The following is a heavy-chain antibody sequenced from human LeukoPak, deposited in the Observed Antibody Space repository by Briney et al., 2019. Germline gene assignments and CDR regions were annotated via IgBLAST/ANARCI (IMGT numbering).Heavy chain of an antibody. J-gene: IGHJ4*02. CDR1: GFTVSINY. Sequence: GGSLRLSCAASGFTVSINYMNWVRQAPGKGLDWVSIIYSGAITYYADSVKGRFTISRDNSKNTLYLQMNSLRAEDTAVYYCVRDPDGSGQLPLDHWGQGTLVTVSS. CDR2: IYSGAIT. V-gene: IGHV3-53*01. D-gene: IGHD3-10*01. CDR3: VRDPDGSGQLPLDH.